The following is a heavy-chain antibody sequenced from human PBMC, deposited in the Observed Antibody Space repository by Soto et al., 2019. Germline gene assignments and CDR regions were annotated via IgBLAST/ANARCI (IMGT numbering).Heavy chain of an antibody. CDR2: INPNSGGT. J-gene: IGHJ6*02. V-gene: IGHV1-2*04. D-gene: IGHD5-12*01. CDR1: GYTFTGYY. CDR3: AREGVAPYYYYGMDV. Sequence: ASVKVSCKASGYTFTGYYTHWVRQAPGQGLEWMGWINPNSGGTNYAQKFQGWVTMTTDTSTSTAYMELRSLRSDDTAVYYCAREGVAPYYYYGMDVWGQGTPVTVSS.